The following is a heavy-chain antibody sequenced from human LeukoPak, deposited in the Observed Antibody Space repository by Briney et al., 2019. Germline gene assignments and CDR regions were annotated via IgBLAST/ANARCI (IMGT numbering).Heavy chain of an antibody. J-gene: IGHJ4*02. CDR3: ARVTVVVTARTIDY. CDR2: IYYSGST. Sequence: PSETLSLTCTVSGGSISSYYWSWIRQPPGKGLEWIGNIYYSGSTNYNPSLKSRVTISVDTSKNQFSLKLSSVTAADTAVYYCARVTVVVTARTIDYWGQGTLVTVSS. V-gene: IGHV4-59*12. D-gene: IGHD2-21*02. CDR1: GGSISSYY.